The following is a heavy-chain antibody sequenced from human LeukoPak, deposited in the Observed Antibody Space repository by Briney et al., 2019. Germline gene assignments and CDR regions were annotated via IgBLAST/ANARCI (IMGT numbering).Heavy chain of an antibody. D-gene: IGHD3-10*01. V-gene: IGHV4-30-2*01. CDR1: GDSISSGDFP. CDR3: ARGFYGAGSHFDY. CDR2: IFHTGHT. J-gene: IGHJ4*02. Sequence: SETLSLTCAVSGDSISSGDFPWSWIRQPPGKGLEWIGYIFHTGHTSYNPSLKSRVTISVDMSKNHLSLRLTSVTAADTAVYYCARGFYGAGSHFDYWGQGTLVTVSS.